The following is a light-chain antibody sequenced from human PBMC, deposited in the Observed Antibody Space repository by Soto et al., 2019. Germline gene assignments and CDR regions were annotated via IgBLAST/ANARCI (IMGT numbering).Light chain of an antibody. V-gene: IGKV1-13*02. CDR3: QQFQSYPLT. CDR2: DAS. J-gene: IGKJ5*01. Sequence: IQLTQSPSSLSTSVGDRVTITCRASQGISSRLAWYQQKPGKPPKLLMYDASSLESGVPSRFSGSGSGTDFTLSIKRLQPEIFATYYCQQFQSYPLTFAQGTRLEIK. CDR1: QGISSR.